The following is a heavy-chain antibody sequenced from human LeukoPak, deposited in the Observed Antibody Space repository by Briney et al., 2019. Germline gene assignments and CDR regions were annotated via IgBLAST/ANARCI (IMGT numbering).Heavy chain of an antibody. Sequence: SGTLSLTCAVSGGSISSSNWWSWVRHPPGKGLEWIGEIYHSGSTNYNPSFKSRVTISVDKSKNKFSLKLSSVTAADAAVYCCAGDVGAARGLGYFDYWGQGTLVTVSS. V-gene: IGHV4-4*01. J-gene: IGHJ4*02. CDR1: GGSISSSNW. CDR2: IYHSGST. CDR3: AGDVGAARGLGYFDY. D-gene: IGHD6-6*01.